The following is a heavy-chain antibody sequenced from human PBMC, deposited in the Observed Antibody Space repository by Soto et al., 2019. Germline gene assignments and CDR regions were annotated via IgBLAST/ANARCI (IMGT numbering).Heavy chain of an antibody. CDR2: IIPIFGTA. CDR1: GGTFSSYA. CDR3: ASLRYSGYDYY. J-gene: IGHJ4*02. D-gene: IGHD5-12*01. V-gene: IGHV1-69*06. Sequence: SVKVSCKASGGTFSSYAISWVRQAPGQGLEWMGGIIPIFGTANYAQKFQGRVTITADKSTSTAYMELSSLRSEGTAVYYCASLRYSGYDYYWGQGTLVTVSS.